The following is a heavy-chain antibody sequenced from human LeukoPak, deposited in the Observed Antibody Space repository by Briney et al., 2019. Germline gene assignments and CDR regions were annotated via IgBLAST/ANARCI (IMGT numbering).Heavy chain of an antibody. J-gene: IGHJ5*02. D-gene: IGHD2-2*02. CDR3: AKGPTKGYCSSTSCYIVDWFDP. CDR2: ISGSGGST. V-gene: IGHV3-23*01. Sequence: GGSLRLSCAASGLTFSSYAMSWVRQAPGKGLEWVSAISGSGGSTYYADSVKGRFTISRDNSKNTLYLQMNSLRAEDTAVYYCAKGPTKGYCSSTSCYIVDWFDPWGQGTLVTVSS. CDR1: GLTFSSYA.